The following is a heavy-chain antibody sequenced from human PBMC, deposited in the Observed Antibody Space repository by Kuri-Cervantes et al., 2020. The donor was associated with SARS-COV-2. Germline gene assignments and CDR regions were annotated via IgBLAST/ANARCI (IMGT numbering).Heavy chain of an antibody. D-gene: IGHD3-9*01. Sequence: SETLSLTCTVAGASTSTYYWSWIRRPPGNGLEWIGYICYSGSTNYNPSLESRVTIPVDTSKNQFPLKLSTVTAADTAVYYCARGGFYDILTGYYPPFDYWGQGTLVTVSS. J-gene: IGHJ4*02. V-gene: IGHV4-59*01. CDR1: GASTSTYY. CDR3: ARGGFYDILTGYYPPFDY. CDR2: ICYSGST.